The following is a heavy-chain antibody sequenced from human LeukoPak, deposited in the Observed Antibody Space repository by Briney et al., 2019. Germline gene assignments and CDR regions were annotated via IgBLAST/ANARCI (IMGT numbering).Heavy chain of an antibody. CDR2: INHSGST. D-gene: IGHD3-22*01. J-gene: IGHJ4*02. CDR3: ASLDSSGPNDY. Sequence: SETLCLTCAVYGGSFSGYYWSWIRQPPGKGLEWIGEINHSGSTNYNPSRKSRVTISVDTSKNQFSLKLSYVTAADTAVYYCASLDSSGPNDYWGQGTLVTVSS. V-gene: IGHV4-34*01. CDR1: GGSFSGYY.